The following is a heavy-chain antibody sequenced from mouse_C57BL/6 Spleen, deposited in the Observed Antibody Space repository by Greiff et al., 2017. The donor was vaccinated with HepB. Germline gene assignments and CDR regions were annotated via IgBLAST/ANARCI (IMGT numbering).Heavy chain of an antibody. CDR1: GFNIKDDY. V-gene: IGHV14-4*01. J-gene: IGHJ1*03. CDR2: IDPENGDT. Sequence: EVQLQQSGAELVRPGASVKLSCTASGFNIKDDYMHWVKQRPEQGLEWIGWIDPENGDTEYASKFQGKATITADTSSNTAYLQLSSLTSADTAGYYCTKLRPRRYFDVWGTGTTVTVSS. D-gene: IGHD1-2*01. CDR3: TKLRPRRYFDV.